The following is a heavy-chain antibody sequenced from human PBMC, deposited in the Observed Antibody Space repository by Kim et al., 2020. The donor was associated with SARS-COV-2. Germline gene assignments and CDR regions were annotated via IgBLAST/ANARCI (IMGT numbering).Heavy chain of an antibody. CDR3: AMGLRYFDWPQNDY. Sequence: SETLSLTCTVSGGSISSSSYYWGWIRQPPGKGLEWIGSIYYSGSTYYNPSLKSRVTISVDTSKNQFSLKLSSVTAADTAVYYCAMGLRYFDWPQNDYWGQGTLVTVSS. V-gene: IGHV4-39*07. D-gene: IGHD3-9*01. CDR2: IYYSGST. J-gene: IGHJ4*02. CDR1: GGSISSSSYY.